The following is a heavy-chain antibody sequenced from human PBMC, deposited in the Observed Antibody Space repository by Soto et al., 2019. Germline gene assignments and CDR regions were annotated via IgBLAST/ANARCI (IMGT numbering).Heavy chain of an antibody. J-gene: IGHJ6*02. CDR3: ARVSLPFGVVIINRTSYYYYGMDV. CDR2: IDPTGVNR. D-gene: IGHD3-3*01. V-gene: IGHV1-46*01. CDR1: GHSITSHY. Sequence: ASVKVSCKASGHSITSHYVHWVRQAPGQGLEWMGTIDPTGVNRNYAQRFQGRVTMTRDTSTSTVYMELSSLTSEDTAVYYCARVSLPFGVVIINRTSYYYYGMDVWGQGNTVTVSS.